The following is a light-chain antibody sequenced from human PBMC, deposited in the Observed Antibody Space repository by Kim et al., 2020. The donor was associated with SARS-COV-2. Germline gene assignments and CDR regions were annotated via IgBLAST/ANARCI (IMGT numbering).Light chain of an antibody. Sequence: QLVLTQSPSASASLGASVKLTCTLSSGHSSNAIAWHQQQPERGPRYLMKVNSDGSHTKGDGIPDRFSGSSSGAERYLTISSLQSEDEADYYCQTWDTGIQVFGGGTQLTVL. V-gene: IGLV4-69*01. CDR2: VNSDGSH. CDR3: QTWDTGIQV. J-gene: IGLJ3*02. CDR1: SGHSSNA.